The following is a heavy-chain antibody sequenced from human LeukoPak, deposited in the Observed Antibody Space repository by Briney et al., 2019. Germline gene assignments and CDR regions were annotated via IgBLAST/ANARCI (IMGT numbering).Heavy chain of an antibody. CDR1: GFTFDDYA. Sequence: GGSLRLSCAASGFTFDDYAMHWVRQAPGKGLEWVSAISGSGGRTYYADSVKGRFTISRDNSKNTLYLQMNSLRAEDTAIYYCAKAGGGGAITMVRGVKGDYYYMDVWGKGTTVTISS. J-gene: IGHJ6*03. CDR2: ISGSGGRT. CDR3: AKAGGGGAITMVRGVKGDYYYMDV. V-gene: IGHV3-23*01. D-gene: IGHD3-10*01.